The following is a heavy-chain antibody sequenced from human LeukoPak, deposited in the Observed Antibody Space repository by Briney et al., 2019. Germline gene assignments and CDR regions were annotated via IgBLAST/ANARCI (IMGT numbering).Heavy chain of an antibody. D-gene: IGHD1-26*01. CDR2: MSPNSGNT. CDR3: ARGQGWELRFLRLYYFDY. J-gene: IGHJ4*02. CDR1: GYTFTSYD. Sequence: ASVKVSCKAPGYTFTSYDINWVRQATGQGLEWMGWMSPNSGNTGYAQKFQGRVTMTRNTSISTAYMELSSLRSEDTAVYYCARGQGWELRFLRLYYFDYWGQGTLVTVSS. V-gene: IGHV1-8*01.